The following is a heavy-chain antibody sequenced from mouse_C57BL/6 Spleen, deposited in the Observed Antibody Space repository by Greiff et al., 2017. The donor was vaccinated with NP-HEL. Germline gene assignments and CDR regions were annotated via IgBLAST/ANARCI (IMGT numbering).Heavy chain of an antibody. CDR2: INPYNGGT. Sequence: EVQLQQSGPVLVKPGASVKMSCKASGYTFTDYYMNWVKQSHGKSLEWIGVINPYNGGTSYNQQFKGKATLTVDKSSSTAYMELNSLTSEDSAVYYCARREAGHYAMDYWGQGTSVTVSS. CDR3: ARREAGHYAMDY. V-gene: IGHV1-19*01. CDR1: GYTFTDYY. J-gene: IGHJ4*01. D-gene: IGHD3-2*02.